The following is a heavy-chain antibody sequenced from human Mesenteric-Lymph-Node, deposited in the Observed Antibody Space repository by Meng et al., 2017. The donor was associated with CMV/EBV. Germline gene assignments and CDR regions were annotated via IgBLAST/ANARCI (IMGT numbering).Heavy chain of an antibody. CDR2: ISSSSSYI. V-gene: IGHV3-21*01. J-gene: IGHJ4*02. CDR3: ARDQVKLFPLTVYYFDY. CDR1: FTFSSYA. D-gene: IGHD3-3*01. Sequence: FTFSSYAMSWVRQAPGKGLEWVSSISSSSSYIYYADSVKGRFTISRDNAKNSLYLQMNSLRAEDTAVYYCARDQVKLFPLTVYYFDYRGQGTLVTVSS.